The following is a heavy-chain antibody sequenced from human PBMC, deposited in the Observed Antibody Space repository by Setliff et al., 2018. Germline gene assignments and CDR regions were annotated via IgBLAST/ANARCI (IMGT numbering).Heavy chain of an antibody. CDR1: GYTLTGYY. Sequence: ASVKVSCKASGYTLTGYYTQWVRQAPGQTPEWLGWINPNSAGTNYAQKFQGRVTMAWDASITTAYLDLSRLTSDDTASYYCAGVDVLTASPFWGLGTRVTVSS. D-gene: IGHD3-9*01. V-gene: IGHV1-2*02. J-gene: IGHJ4*02. CDR2: INPNSAGT. CDR3: AGVDVLTASPF.